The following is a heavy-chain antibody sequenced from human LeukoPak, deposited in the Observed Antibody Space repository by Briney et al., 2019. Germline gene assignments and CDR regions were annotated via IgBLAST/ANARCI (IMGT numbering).Heavy chain of an antibody. CDR3: AKDGWGSGSLQFDY. CDR1: GFTFTSYW. J-gene: IGHJ4*02. V-gene: IGHV3-7*03. CDR2: IKEGGSEK. Sequence: PGGSLRLSCAASGFTFTSYWMTWVRQAPGTGLELVANIKEGGSEKYYVDSVKGRFTISRDNAKNSLYLQMNSLRAEDTAVYYCAKDGWGSGSLQFDYWGQGTLVTVSS. D-gene: IGHD3-10*01.